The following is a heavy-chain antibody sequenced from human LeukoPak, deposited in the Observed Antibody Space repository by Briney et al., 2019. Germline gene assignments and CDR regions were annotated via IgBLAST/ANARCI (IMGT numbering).Heavy chain of an antibody. J-gene: IGHJ3*02. Sequence: GASVKVSCKASGYIFNRYGIIWVGQAPGQGLEWMGWISTDSGNTNYAQKLQGRLTMTTETSTSTAYMELRSLRSDDTAVYYCARDEIYCSRTTCHDASDIWGQGTMVTVSS. D-gene: IGHD2-2*01. CDR3: ARDEIYCSRTTCHDASDI. CDR1: GYIFNRYG. CDR2: ISTDSGNT. V-gene: IGHV1-18*01.